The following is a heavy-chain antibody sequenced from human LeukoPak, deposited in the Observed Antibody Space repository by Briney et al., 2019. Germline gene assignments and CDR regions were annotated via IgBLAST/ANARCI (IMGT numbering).Heavy chain of an antibody. CDR1: GYSFTGYW. D-gene: IGHD6-19*01. J-gene: IGHJ4*02. CDR2: IYPGDSDT. Sequence: MAGESLKISCKASGYSFTGYWIGWVRQMPVKGLEWMGGIYPGDSDTRYSPSFQGQVTMSVDKSISTAYLQWSSLKASDTAMYYCTRHSLAVTGTVGYYFDYWGQGTLVTVSS. CDR3: TRHSLAVTGTVGYYFDY. V-gene: IGHV5-51*01.